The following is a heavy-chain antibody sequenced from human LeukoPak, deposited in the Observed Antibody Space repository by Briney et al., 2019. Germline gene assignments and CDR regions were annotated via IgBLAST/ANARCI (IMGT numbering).Heavy chain of an antibody. D-gene: IGHD6-13*01. CDR1: GGSISSGSYY. J-gene: IGHJ5*02. Sequence: SETLSLTCTVSGGSISSGSYYWSWIRQPAGKGLEWIGRIYTSGSTNYNPSLKSRVTISLDTSKKQFSLNLTSVTAADTAVYYCARQRGAAVAHNWFDPWGQGTLVTVSS. V-gene: IGHV4-61*02. CDR3: ARQRGAAVAHNWFDP. CDR2: IYTSGST.